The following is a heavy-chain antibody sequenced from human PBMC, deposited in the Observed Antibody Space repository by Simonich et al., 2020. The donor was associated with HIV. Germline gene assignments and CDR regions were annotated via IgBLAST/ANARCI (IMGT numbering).Heavy chain of an antibody. CDR3: ARDPQMSSFDI. CDR1: GFTFSNYW. CDR2: INKDGSTK. V-gene: IGHV3-7*01. J-gene: IGHJ3*02. Sequence: EVQLVESGGGLVQPGGSLRLSCGAFGFTFSNYWMTWVRQAPGKGLEVVANINKDGSTKNYVDSVKGRFTSSRDNAKNSLYLQMDSLRVEDTAVYYCARDPQMSSFDIWGQGTVVTVSS.